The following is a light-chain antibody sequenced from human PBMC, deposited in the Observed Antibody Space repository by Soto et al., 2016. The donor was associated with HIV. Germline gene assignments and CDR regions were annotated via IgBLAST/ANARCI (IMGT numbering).Light chain of an antibody. Sequence: DIQMTQSPSTLSASVGDRVTITCRASQSVGNWLAWYQQKPGKAPKLLIYKASNLEGGVPSRFSGSGSETDFTLTISSLQPDDFATYYCQQYQTEEGTFGQGTTVEIK. V-gene: IGKV1-5*03. CDR2: KAS. J-gene: IGKJ1*01. CDR3: QQYQTEEGT. CDR1: QSVGNW.